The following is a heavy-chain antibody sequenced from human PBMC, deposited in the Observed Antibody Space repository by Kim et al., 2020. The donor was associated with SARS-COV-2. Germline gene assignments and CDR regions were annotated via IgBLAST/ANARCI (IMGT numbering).Heavy chain of an antibody. CDR3: ARWDNWNLPGYYYYGMDV. Sequence: GESLKISCKGSGYSFTSYWISWVRQMPGKGLEWMGRIDPSDSYTNYSPSFQGHVTISADKSISTAYLQWSSLKASDTAMYYCARWDNWNLPGYYYYGMDVWGQGTTVTVSS. J-gene: IGHJ6*02. CDR1: GYSFTSYW. D-gene: IGHD1-20*01. CDR2: IDPSDSYT. V-gene: IGHV5-10-1*01.